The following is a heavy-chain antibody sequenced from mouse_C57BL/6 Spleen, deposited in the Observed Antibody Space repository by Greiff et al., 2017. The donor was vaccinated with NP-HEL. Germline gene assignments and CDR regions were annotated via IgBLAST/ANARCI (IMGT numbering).Heavy chain of an antibody. CDR1: GYTFTDYY. J-gene: IGHJ1*03. D-gene: IGHD2-4*01. Sequence: EVQLQQSGPELVKPGASVKISCKASGYTFTDYYMNWVKQSHGKSLEWIGDINPNNGGTSYNQKFKGKATLTVDKSSSTAYMELRSLTSEDSAVYYCARCGITTRDWYFDVWGTGTTVTVSS. V-gene: IGHV1-26*01. CDR3: ARCGITTRDWYFDV. CDR2: INPNNGGT.